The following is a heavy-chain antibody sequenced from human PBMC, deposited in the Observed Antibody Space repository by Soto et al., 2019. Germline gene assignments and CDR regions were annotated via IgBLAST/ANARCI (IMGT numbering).Heavy chain of an antibody. CDR1: GYTFTGYY. D-gene: IGHD1-1*01. V-gene: IGHV1-2*02. J-gene: IGHJ3*02. CDR2: IIPNSGGT. CDR3: ASLTTGKNAFDI. Sequence: ASVTVSCKGSGYTFTGYYMHWVRQAPGQGLEWMGRIIPNSGGTNYAQKFQGRVTMTGDTSMSTAYMELSSLRSEDTAVYYCASLTTGKNAFDIWGQGTMVTVSS.